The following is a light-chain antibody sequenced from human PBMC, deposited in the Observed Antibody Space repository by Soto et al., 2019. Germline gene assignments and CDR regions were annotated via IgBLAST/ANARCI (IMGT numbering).Light chain of an antibody. J-gene: IGKJ2*01. CDR3: QQYGSSPPFT. CDR1: QSVSSSY. CDR2: GAS. Sequence: EIVLTQSPGTLSLSPGERATLSCWASQSVSSSYLAWYQQKPGQAPRLLIYGASSRATGIPDRFSGSGSGTDFTLTISRLEPEDFAVYYCQQYGSSPPFTFGQGANLEIK. V-gene: IGKV3-20*01.